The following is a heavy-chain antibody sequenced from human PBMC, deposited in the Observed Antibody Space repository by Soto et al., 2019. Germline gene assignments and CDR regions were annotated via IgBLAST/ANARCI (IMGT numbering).Heavy chain of an antibody. CDR1: GFTFSSYA. CDR3: ARDHAPSRLPGDY. Sequence: QVQLVESGGGVVQPGRSLRLSCAASGFTFSSYAMHWVRQAPGKGLEWVAVISYDGSNKYYADSVKGRFTISRDNSKNTLYLQMNSLRAEDTAVYDCARDHAPSRLPGDYWGQGTLVTVSS. D-gene: IGHD2-2*01. J-gene: IGHJ4*02. V-gene: IGHV3-30-3*01. CDR2: ISYDGSNK.